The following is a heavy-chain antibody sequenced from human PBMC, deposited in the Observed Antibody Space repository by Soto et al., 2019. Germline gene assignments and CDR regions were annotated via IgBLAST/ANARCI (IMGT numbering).Heavy chain of an antibody. CDR2: IYHRGST. Sequence: QVQLQESGPGLVKPSGTLSLTCAVSSGSISSSNWWSWVRQPPGKGLEWIGAIYHRGSTNYNTSLTSRVTISVDNPKNQFSLTLGSVTAPATAVYYCARLSYTITTEDLFHHPPLYYSEYWGQGTLVTVSS. V-gene: IGHV4-4*02. CDR1: SGSISSSNW. CDR3: ARLSYTITTEDLFHHPPLYYSEY. D-gene: IGHD1-1*01. J-gene: IGHJ4*02.